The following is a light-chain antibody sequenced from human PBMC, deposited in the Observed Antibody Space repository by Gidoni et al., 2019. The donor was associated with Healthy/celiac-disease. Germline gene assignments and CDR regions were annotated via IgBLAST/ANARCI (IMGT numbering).Light chain of an antibody. CDR2: GAS. CDR1: QSVSSSY. CDR3: QQYGSSLIT. J-gene: IGKJ5*01. Sequence: DIVLTQSPGTLSWSPGERATLSCRASQSVSSSYLAWYQQKPCQAPRPLIYGASSRATGIPDRCSGSGSGTDFTLTISRLDPEDFAVYYCQQYGSSLITFGQGTRLEIK. V-gene: IGKV3-20*01.